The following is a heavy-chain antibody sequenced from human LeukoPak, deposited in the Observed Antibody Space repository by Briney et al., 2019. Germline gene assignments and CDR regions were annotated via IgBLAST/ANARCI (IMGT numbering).Heavy chain of an antibody. Sequence: GGSLRLSCVASGFTFSGYSMDWVRQAPGKGLEWVSYISSSSSSIYYADSVKGRFTISRDNAKNSLYLQMNSLRAEDTAVYYCARGRGGYYYDYWGQATLVTVSS. CDR2: ISSSSSSI. J-gene: IGHJ4*02. V-gene: IGHV3-48*01. CDR1: GFTFSGYS. D-gene: IGHD3-22*01. CDR3: ARGRGGYYYDY.